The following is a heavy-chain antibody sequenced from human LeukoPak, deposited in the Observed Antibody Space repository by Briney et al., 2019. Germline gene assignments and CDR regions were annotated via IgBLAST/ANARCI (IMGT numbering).Heavy chain of an antibody. CDR2: ISGSGDST. D-gene: IGHD1-26*01. CDR1: GLTFSSYA. V-gene: IGHV3-23*01. J-gene: IGHJ6*03. CDR3: AKSQRGYYPRRTYYYYMDV. Sequence: GGSLRLSCAASGLTFSSYAMSWVRQAPGKGLERVSAISGSGDSTYYADSVKGRFTISRDNSKKTLYLQLNSLRAEDTAVYYCAKSQRGYYPRRTYYYYMDVWGKGTTVTVSS.